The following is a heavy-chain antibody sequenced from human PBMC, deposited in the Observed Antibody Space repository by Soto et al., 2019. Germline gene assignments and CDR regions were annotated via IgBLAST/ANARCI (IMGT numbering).Heavy chain of an antibody. D-gene: IGHD3-3*01. CDR3: ARGEYDFWSGYQTYYYGMDV. V-gene: IGHV4-34*01. J-gene: IGHJ6*02. CDR2: INHSGST. Sequence: PSETLSLTCAVYGGSFSGYYWSWTRQPPGKGLEWIGEINHSGSTNYNPSLKSRVTISVDTSKNQFSLKLSSVTAADTAVYYCARGEYDFWSGYQTYYYGMDVWGQGTTVTVSS. CDR1: GGSFSGYY.